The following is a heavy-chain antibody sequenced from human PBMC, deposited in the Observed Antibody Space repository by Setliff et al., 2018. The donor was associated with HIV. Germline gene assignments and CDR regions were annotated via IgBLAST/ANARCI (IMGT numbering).Heavy chain of an antibody. CDR3: AILDHSGGNFLAY. CDR2: IHSSGST. D-gene: IGHD2-21*02. V-gene: IGHV4-4*09. CDR1: GGSVNDFY. Sequence: PSETLSLTCTVSGGSVNDFYCNWIRQPPGKGPEWIGYIHSSGSTIYNPSLKSRITISLDTSKEQFSLELSSATAADTAVYYCAILDHSGGNFLAYWGQGSLVTVSS. J-gene: IGHJ4*02.